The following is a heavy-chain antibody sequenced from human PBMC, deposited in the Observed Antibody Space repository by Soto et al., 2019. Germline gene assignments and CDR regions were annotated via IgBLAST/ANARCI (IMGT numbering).Heavy chain of an antibody. CDR1: GGTVSSYA. D-gene: IGHD1-7*01. CDR2: IIPIFGTA. CDR3: ARVGSLELDHRFDP. V-gene: IGHV1-69*06. J-gene: IGHJ5*02. Sequence: GASVKFSCGDYGGTVSSYAISWVRQALGQGLEWMGGIIPIFGTANYAQKFQGRVTITADKSTSTAYMELSSLRSEDTAVYYCARVGSLELDHRFDPWAQASLLTATS.